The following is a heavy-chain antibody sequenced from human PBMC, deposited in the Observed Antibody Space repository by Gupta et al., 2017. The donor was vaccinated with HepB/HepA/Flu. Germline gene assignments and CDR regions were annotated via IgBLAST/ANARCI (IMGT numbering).Heavy chain of an antibody. CDR1: GGTFSSYA. J-gene: IGHJ5*02. D-gene: IGHD2-2*02. CDR2: IIPIFGTA. CDR3: ARQNDYCSSTSCYTGWFDP. Sequence: QVQLVQSGAEVKKPGSSVKVSCKASGGTFSSYAISWLRQAPGQGLEWMGGIIPIFGTANYAQKFQGRVTITADKSTSTAYMELSSLRSEDTAVYYCARQNDYCSSTSCYTGWFDPWGQGTLVTVSS. V-gene: IGHV1-69*06.